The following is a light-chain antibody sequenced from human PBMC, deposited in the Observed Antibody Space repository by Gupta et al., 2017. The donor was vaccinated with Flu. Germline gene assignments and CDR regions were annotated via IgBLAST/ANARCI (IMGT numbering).Light chain of an antibody. J-gene: IGKJ1*01. CDR1: QSVSTY. CDR3: HQYTNWPKT. Sequence: ERLMTQSPATLSVSLGERATLTCRASQSVSTYVAWYQQRPGQAPRLLIYGASTRANGIPARFSGSGSGTEFTLTITSLQSEDFAVYYCHQYTNWPKTFGQGTKVEIK. CDR2: GAS. V-gene: IGKV3-15*01.